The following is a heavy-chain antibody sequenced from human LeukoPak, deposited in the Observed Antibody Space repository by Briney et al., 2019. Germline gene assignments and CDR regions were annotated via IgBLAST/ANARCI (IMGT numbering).Heavy chain of an antibody. CDR2: IYHSGST. J-gene: IGHJ4*02. Sequence: PSETLSLTCTVSGGSISSGSYYWSWIRQPAGKGLEWIGSIYHSGSTYYNPSLKSRVTISVDTSKNQFSLKLSSVTAADTAVYYCARQSYYGSGSYYNGWGQGTLVTVSS. CDR1: GGSISSGSYY. D-gene: IGHD3-10*01. CDR3: ARQSYYGSGSYYNG. V-gene: IGHV4-39*01.